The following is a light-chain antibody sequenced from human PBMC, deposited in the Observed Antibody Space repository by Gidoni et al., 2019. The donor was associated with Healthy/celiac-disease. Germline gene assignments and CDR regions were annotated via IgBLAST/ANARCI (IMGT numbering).Light chain of an antibody. V-gene: IGKV3-15*01. J-gene: IGKJ1*01. CDR2: GAS. Sequence: EIVMTQSPPTLSVSPGERATLSCRASQSVSSNLAWYQQKPGQAPRRLIYGASTRATGIPARVSGSGSGTEFTLTISSLQSEDFAVYYCQQYNNWPWTFGQGTKVEIK. CDR1: QSVSSN. CDR3: QQYNNWPWT.